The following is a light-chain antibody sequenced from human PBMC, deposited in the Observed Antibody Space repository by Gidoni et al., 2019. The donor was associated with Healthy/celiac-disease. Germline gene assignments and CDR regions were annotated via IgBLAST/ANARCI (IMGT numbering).Light chain of an antibody. J-gene: IGKJ2*03. V-gene: IGKV1-5*03. Sequence: DIQMTQSPSTLSASVGDRVTITCRASQTIHYWLAWFQQKPGKAPKLLIYKASSLQTGVPSRFSASGPGTEFTLTISGLQLDDFATYYCQQYDDLYSFXXXTKVEIK. CDR2: KAS. CDR1: QTIHYW. CDR3: QQYDDLYS.